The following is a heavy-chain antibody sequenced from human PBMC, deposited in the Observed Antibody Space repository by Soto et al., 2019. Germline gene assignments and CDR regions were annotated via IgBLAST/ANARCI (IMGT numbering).Heavy chain of an antibody. CDR3: ARGFGRFNV. Sequence: EVQLLESGGGLVQPGGSLRLSCGVSGFTFNDFEMNWVRQAPGKGPEWLAYIDGSGATKKYADSVRGRFTISRDNPNNSLLLQMSSLSAADTAIYYCARGFGRFNVCGQGTLVSVSS. CDR2: IDGSGATK. V-gene: IGHV3-48*03. J-gene: IGHJ4*02. CDR1: GFTFNDFE. D-gene: IGHD3-10*01.